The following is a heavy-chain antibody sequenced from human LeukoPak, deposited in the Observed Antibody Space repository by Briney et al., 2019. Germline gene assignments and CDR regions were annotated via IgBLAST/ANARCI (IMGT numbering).Heavy chain of an antibody. D-gene: IGHD3-9*01. Sequence: ASVKVSCKASGYTFTGYYMHWVRQAPGQGLEWMGWINPNSGGTNYAQKFQGRVTMTRDTSISTAYMELSRLRSDDTAVYYFASDYDILTGLDYWGQGTLVTVSS. CDR1: GYTFTGYY. CDR2: INPNSGGT. V-gene: IGHV1-2*02. J-gene: IGHJ4*02. CDR3: ASDYDILTGLDY.